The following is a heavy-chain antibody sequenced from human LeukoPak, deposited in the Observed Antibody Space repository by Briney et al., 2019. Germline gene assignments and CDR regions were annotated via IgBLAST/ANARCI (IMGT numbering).Heavy chain of an antibody. CDR1: GFTFSSYW. J-gene: IGHJ4*02. CDR3: ARGRDVDY. V-gene: IGHV3-7*03. Sequence: GGSLRHSCAASGFTFSSYWMSWVRQAPGKGLEWVANINQDESEKYYVDSVKGRFTISRDNARNSLYLQVNSLRADDTALYYCARGRDVDYWGQGTLVIVSS. CDR2: INQDESEK.